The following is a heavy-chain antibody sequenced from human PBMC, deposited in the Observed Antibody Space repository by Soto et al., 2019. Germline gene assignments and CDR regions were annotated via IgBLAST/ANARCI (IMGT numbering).Heavy chain of an antibody. CDR2: ISAYNGNT. D-gene: IGHD6-13*01. V-gene: IGHV1-18*01. Sequence: GASVKVSCKASGYTFTSYGISWVRQAPGQGLEWMGWISAYNGNTNYAQKLQGRVTMTTDTSTSTAYMELRSLRSDDTAVYYCARDLYSSPKSAVDYWGQGTLVTVSS. CDR1: GYTFTSYG. J-gene: IGHJ4*02. CDR3: ARDLYSSPKSAVDY.